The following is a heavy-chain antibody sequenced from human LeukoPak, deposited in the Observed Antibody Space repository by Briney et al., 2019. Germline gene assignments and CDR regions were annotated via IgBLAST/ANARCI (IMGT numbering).Heavy chain of an antibody. D-gene: IGHD3-9*01. CDR1: GFTFSSYW. CDR2: IKEDGSEK. Sequence: AGSLTLSCAASGFTFSSYWMSSVRQGPGKGREWVANIKEDGSEKYYVESVKGRFTISRDNARNSLYLQMNSLRAEDTAVYYCARDRYDILTGYYSYFDYWGQGTLVTVSS. CDR3: ARDRYDILTGYYSYFDY. J-gene: IGHJ4*02. V-gene: IGHV3-7*01.